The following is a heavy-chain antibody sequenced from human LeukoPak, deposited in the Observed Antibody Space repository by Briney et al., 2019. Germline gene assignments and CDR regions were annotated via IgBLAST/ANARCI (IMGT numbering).Heavy chain of an antibody. J-gene: IGHJ5*02. CDR3: ARKPRGWFDP. CDR2: INHSGST. V-gene: IGHV4-34*01. Sequence: SQTLSLTCTVSGGSISSGDYWSWIRQPPGKGLEWIGEINHSGSTNDNPSLKSRVTISVDTSKNQFSLKLSSVTAADTAVYYCARKPRGWFDPWGQGTLVTVSS. CDR1: GGSISSGDY.